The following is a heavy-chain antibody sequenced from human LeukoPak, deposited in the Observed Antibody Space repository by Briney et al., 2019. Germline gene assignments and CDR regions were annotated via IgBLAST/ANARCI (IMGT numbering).Heavy chain of an antibody. Sequence: GSLRLSCAASGFTFSSYAMHWVRQAPGKGLEWVAVISYDGSNKYYADSVKGRFTISRDNSKNTLYLQMNSLRDEDTAVYYCASQVGHCRGGSCSGYWGQGTLVTVSS. CDR1: GFTFSSYA. CDR2: ISYDGSNK. J-gene: IGHJ4*02. D-gene: IGHD2-15*01. V-gene: IGHV3-30-3*01. CDR3: ASQVGHCRGGSCSGY.